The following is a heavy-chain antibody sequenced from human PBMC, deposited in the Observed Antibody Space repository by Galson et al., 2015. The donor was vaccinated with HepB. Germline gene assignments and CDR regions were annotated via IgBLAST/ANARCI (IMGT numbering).Heavy chain of an antibody. D-gene: IGHD2-15*01. CDR1: GYTFTSYA. V-gene: IGHV1-3*01. CDR3: ARGPRLGYCSGGSCYSQTHPYFQH. CDR2: INAGNGNT. Sequence: SVKVSCKASGYTFTSYAMHWVRQAPGQRLEWMGWINAGNGNTKYSQKFQGRVTITRDTSASTAYMELSSLRSEDTAVYYCARGPRLGYCSGGSCYSQTHPYFQHWGQGTLVTVSS. J-gene: IGHJ1*01.